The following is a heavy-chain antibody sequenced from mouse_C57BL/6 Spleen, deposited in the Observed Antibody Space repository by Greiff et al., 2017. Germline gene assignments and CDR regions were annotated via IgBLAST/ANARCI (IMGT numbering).Heavy chain of an antibody. CDR1: GYTFTSYW. J-gene: IGHJ2*01. V-gene: IGHV1-50*01. CDR2: IDPSDSYT. CDR3: ARLTRDYFDY. Sequence: QVQLQQPGAELVKPGASVKLSCKASGYTFTSYWMQWVKQRPGQGLEWIGEIDPSDSYTNYNQKFKGKATLTVDTSASTAYMQLSSLTSEDSAGYYCARLTRDYFDYWGQGTTLTVSS.